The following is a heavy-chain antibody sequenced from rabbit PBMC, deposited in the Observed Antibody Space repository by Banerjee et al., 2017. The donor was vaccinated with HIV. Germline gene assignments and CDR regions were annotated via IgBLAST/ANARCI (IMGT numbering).Heavy chain of an antibody. J-gene: IGHJ4*01. CDR1: GFSFSSSYW. Sequence: QEQLEESGGGLVKPEGSLTLTCKASGFSFSSSYWICWVRQAPGKGLEWIACINVGGTGSTWYAAWVNGRFTISRSTSLNTVDLKMTSLTAADTATYFCARGVGYGAYGYAYLDLWGPGTLVTVS. CDR3: ARGVGYGAYGYAYLDL. CDR2: INVGGTGST. D-gene: IGHD6-1*01. V-gene: IGHV1S43*01.